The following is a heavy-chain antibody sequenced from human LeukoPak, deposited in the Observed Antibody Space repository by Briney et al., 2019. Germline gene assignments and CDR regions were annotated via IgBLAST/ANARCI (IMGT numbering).Heavy chain of an antibody. CDR1: GGSISSYY. J-gene: IGHJ1*01. CDR2: IYYSGST. CDR3: AISDYYDSRATEYFQH. V-gene: IGHV4-59*01. D-gene: IGHD3-22*01. Sequence: SETLSLTCTVSGGSISSYYWSWIRQPPGKGLEWIGYIYYSGSTNYNPSLKSRVTISVDTSKDQFSLKLSSVTAADTAVYYCAISDYYDSRATEYFQHWGQGTLVTVSS.